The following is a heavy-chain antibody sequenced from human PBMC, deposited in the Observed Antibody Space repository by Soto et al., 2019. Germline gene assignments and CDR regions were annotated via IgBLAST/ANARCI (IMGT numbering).Heavy chain of an antibody. CDR2: IYYSGNT. CDR1: GGSLSSYY. V-gene: IGHV4-59*01. Sequence: PSETLSLTCTVSGGSLSSYYWTWIRQPPGKGLEWIGYIYYSGNTNYNPSLKSRVTISVDTSKNQFSLKLGSVTAADTAMYYCARDYLVEPHRVIAYWGQGTLVPVSS. D-gene: IGHD2-15*01. CDR3: ARDYLVEPHRVIAY. J-gene: IGHJ4*02.